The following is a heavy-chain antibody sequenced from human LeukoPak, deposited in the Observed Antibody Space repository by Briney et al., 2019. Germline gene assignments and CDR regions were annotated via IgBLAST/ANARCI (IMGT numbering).Heavy chain of an antibody. V-gene: IGHV4-61*09. Sequence: PSQTLSLTCTVSGGSISSGSYYWSWIRQPAGKGLEWIVHIYTSGSTNYNPSLKSRVTISVDTSKNQFSLKLSSVTAADTAVYYCARTHSSGWSGSYWYFDLWGRGTLVTVSS. D-gene: IGHD6-19*01. CDR3: ARTHSSGWSGSYWYFDL. J-gene: IGHJ2*01. CDR2: IYTSGST. CDR1: GGSISSGSYY.